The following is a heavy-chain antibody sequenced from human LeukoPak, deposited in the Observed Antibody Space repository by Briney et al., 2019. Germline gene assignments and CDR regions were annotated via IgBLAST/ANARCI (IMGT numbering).Heavy chain of an antibody. Sequence: GGSLRLSCTASGFTFSGFWMTWVRQAPGMGLEWVANIKQDGSEKYYVDSVKGRFTISRDNAKNSLYLQMSILRAADTAVYYCARVRIAVAVSAFDIWGQGTMVTVSS. CDR2: IKQDGSEK. V-gene: IGHV3-7*01. D-gene: IGHD6-19*01. J-gene: IGHJ3*02. CDR3: ARVRIAVAVSAFDI. CDR1: GFTFSGFW.